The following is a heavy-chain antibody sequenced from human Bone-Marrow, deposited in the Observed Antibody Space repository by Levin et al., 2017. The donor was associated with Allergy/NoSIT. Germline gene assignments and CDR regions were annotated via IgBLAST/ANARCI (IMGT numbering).Heavy chain of an antibody. CDR3: AREYYMDV. CDR1: GSSISRASS. CDR2: IHETGST. V-gene: IGHV4-38-2*02. J-gene: IGHJ6*03. Sequence: GSLRLSCAVSGSSISRASSWGWIRQPPGKGLEWIGNIHETGSTKYNPSLKSRVTISLDTSKNQFSLQLNSVTAADTAVYFCAREYYMDVWGKGTTVTVSS.